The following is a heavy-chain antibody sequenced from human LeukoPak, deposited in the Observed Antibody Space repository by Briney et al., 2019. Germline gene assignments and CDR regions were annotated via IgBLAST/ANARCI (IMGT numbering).Heavy chain of an antibody. D-gene: IGHD1-26*01. J-gene: IGHJ6*02. V-gene: IGHV3-21*05. CDR3: ARAWWELPYYYYYGMDV. CDR1: GFTFSSYG. Sequence: GRSLRLSCAASGFTFSSYGMHWVRQAPGKGLEWVSYISSSSSYTNYADSVKGRFTISRDNAKNSLYLQMNSLRAEDTAVYYCARAWWELPYYYYYGMDVWGQGTTVTVSS. CDR2: ISSSSSYT.